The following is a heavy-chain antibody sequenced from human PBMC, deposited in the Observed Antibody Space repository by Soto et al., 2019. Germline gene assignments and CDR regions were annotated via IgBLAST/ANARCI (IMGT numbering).Heavy chain of an antibody. J-gene: IGHJ6*02. Sequence: QVQLQESGPGLVKPSQTLSLTCTVSGGSISSGGYYWYWIRQHPGKGLEWIGYIYYSGTTYYNPSLKSRGTLSVDTSKNQFSRKLSSVTAADTAVYYCAASCVACGGFNYYGMDVWGQGTTVTVSS. CDR2: IYYSGTT. V-gene: IGHV4-31*03. CDR1: GGSISSGGYY. D-gene: IGHD2-21*01. CDR3: AASCVACGGFNYYGMDV.